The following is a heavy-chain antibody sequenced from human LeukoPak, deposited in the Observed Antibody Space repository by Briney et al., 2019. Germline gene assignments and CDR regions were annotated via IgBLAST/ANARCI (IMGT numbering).Heavy chain of an antibody. CDR1: GFTFSAHS. D-gene: IGHD6-19*01. CDR2: ISSRSSYI. CDR3: VRRAVSGEEALDFDY. V-gene: IGHV3-21*01. J-gene: IGHJ4*02. Sequence: GGSLRLSCAASGFTFSAHSMNWVRQAPGKGLEWVASISSRSSYIYYGGSVKGRFTVSRDNARNSVYLQMNSLRVEDTAVYYCVRRAVSGEEALDFDYWGQGTLVTVS.